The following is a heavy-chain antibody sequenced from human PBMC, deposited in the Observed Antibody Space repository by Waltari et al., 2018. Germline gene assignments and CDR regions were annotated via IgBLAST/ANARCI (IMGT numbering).Heavy chain of an antibody. D-gene: IGHD3-10*01. CDR2: IYYRGST. V-gene: IGHV4-39*07. CDR1: GGSISSSSYY. Sequence: QLQLQESGPGLVKPSETLSLTCTVSGGSISSSSYYWGWIRQPPGKGLEWIGSIYYRGSTYNNPSFKSRVTISVDTSKNQFSLKLSSVTAADTAVYYCARDLANYYGSGSYSYWGQGTLVTVSS. CDR3: ARDLANYYGSGSYSY. J-gene: IGHJ4*02.